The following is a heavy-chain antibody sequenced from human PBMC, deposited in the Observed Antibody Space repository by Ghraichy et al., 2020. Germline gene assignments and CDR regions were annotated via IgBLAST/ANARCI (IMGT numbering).Heavy chain of an antibody. CDR1: GGSISSSSYY. V-gene: IGHV4-39*01. J-gene: IGHJ3*02. Sequence: LSLTCTVSGGSISSSSYYWGWIRQPPGKGLEWIGSIYYSGSTYYNPSLKSRVTISVDTSKNQFSLKLSSVTAADTAVYYCARTKSTYGGNSGGDFDIWGQGTMVTVSS. CDR2: IYYSGST. D-gene: IGHD4-23*01. CDR3: ARTKSTYGGNSGGDFDI.